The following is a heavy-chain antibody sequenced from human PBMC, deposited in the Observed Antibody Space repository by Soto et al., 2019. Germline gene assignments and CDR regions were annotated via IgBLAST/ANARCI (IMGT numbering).Heavy chain of an antibody. CDR1: GDSISGYY. Sequence: SETLSLTCTVSGDSISGYYWSWIRQPPGKGLQWIGYIYYSGNTNYNPSLKGRVTMSVDTSKNQFSLQVSSVTAADTAVYFCAKYRRTDAEGYTFDYWGQGALVTVSS. D-gene: IGHD2-15*01. CDR2: IYYSGNT. J-gene: IGHJ4*02. CDR3: AKYRRTDAEGYTFDY. V-gene: IGHV4-59*01.